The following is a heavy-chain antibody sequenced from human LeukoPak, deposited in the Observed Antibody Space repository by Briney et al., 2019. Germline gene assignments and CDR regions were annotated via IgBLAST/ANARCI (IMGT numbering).Heavy chain of an antibody. CDR3: AREGAGYYDSSGYYYQFDY. D-gene: IGHD3-22*01. J-gene: IGHJ4*02. V-gene: IGHV1-18*01. Sequence: ASVKVSCKASGNTFTSYAITWVRQAPGQGLEWMGWISAYNGNTNYAQKFQGRVTITADESTSTAYMELSSLRSEDTAVYYCAREGAGYYDSSGYYYQFDYWGQGTLVTVSS. CDR2: ISAYNGNT. CDR1: GNTFTSYA.